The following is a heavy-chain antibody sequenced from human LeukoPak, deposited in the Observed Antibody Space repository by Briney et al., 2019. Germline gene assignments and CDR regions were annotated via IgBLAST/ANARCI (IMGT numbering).Heavy chain of an antibody. Sequence: GRSLRLSCAASGLTFSNYAMHWVRQAPGKGLEWVAVISYDGSNKFYADSVKGRFTISRDNSKNTLYLQMNSLRAEDTAVYYCARGPIGTFLDYWGQGTLVTVSS. V-gene: IGHV3-30*04. D-gene: IGHD2-21*01. J-gene: IGHJ4*02. CDR1: GLTFSNYA. CDR2: ISYDGSNK. CDR3: ARGPIGTFLDY.